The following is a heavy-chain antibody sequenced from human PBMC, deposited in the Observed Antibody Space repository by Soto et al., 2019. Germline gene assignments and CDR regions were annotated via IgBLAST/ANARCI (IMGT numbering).Heavy chain of an antibody. V-gene: IGHV1-3*01. D-gene: IGHD1-7*01. CDR3: ARGKSLTGTPYAFDY. CDR2: INAGNGNT. Sequence: ASEKVSCKASGYTFTSYAMHWVRQAPGQRLQWMGWINAGNGNTKYSQKFQGRVTITRDTSASTAYMELSSLRSEDTAVYYCARGKSLTGTPYAFDYWGQGTLVTVSS. J-gene: IGHJ4*02. CDR1: GYTFTSYA.